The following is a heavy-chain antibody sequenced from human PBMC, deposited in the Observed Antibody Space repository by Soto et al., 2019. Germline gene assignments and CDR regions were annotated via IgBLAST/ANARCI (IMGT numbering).Heavy chain of an antibody. D-gene: IGHD1-26*01. J-gene: IGHJ4*02. CDR2: IYNSGRT. V-gene: IGHV4-61*01. CDR3: AREYSNSPEAFDI. CDR1: GGSVNSDYYY. Sequence: SETLSLTCTVPGGSVNSDYYYWTWIRQPPGKGLEWIGYIYNSGRTNYNPSLKSRVSISMDTSRNQFSLKLTSVTAADTAVFYCAREYSNSPEAFDIWGQGSLVTVSS.